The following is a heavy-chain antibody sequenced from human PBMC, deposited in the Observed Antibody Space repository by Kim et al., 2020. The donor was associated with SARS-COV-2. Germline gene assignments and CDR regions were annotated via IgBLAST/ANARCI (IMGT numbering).Heavy chain of an antibody. CDR3: ARGPRRWDCSSTSCYRFYYYYGMDV. Sequence: SETLSLTCAVYGGSFSGYYWSWIRQPPGKGLEWIGEINHSGSTNYNPSLKSRVTISVDTSKNQFSLKLSSVTAADTAVYYCARGPRRWDCSSTSCYRFYYYYGMDVWGQGTTVTVSS. V-gene: IGHV4-34*01. D-gene: IGHD2-2*02. CDR2: INHSGST. J-gene: IGHJ6*02. CDR1: GGSFSGYY.